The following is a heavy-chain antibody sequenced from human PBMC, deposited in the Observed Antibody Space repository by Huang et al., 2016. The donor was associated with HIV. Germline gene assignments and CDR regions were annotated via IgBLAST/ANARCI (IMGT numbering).Heavy chain of an antibody. J-gene: IGHJ5*02. CDR2: VSGRGGNT. D-gene: IGHD5-12*01. V-gene: IGHV3-23*01. CDR1: AFTFRSYA. Sequence: EMQLLESGGGLVQPGGSLRLSCAASAFTFRSYAMTWVRQAPGKGLEWVSAVSGRGGNTDYADSVKGRFTISRDNSKNTLYLQMNSLRAEDTAVYYCAKVASGYDFSARGSDWFDPWGQGTLVSVSS. CDR3: AKVASGYDFSARGSDWFDP.